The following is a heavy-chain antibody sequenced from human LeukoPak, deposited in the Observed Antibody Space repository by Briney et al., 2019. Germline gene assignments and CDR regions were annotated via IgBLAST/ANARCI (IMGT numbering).Heavy chain of an antibody. CDR2: ISGSGGST. V-gene: IGHV3-23*01. D-gene: IGHD2-2*02. Sequence: GGSLRLSCAASGYMFENYAMSWVRQAPGKGLEWVSAISGSGGSTYYADSVKGRFTISRDNSKNTLYLQMNSLRAEDTAVYYCAKEPLLYRIGPMDVWGKGTTVTVSS. CDR3: AKEPLLYRIGPMDV. CDR1: GYMFENYA. J-gene: IGHJ6*03.